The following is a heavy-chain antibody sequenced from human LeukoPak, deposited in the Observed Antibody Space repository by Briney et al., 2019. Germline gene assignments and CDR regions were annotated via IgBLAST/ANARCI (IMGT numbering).Heavy chain of an antibody. CDR1: GGSFSGSY. J-gene: IGHJ3*02. D-gene: IGHD6-13*01. CDR2: IYYSGST. Sequence: SETLSVTCAVYGGSFSGSYWSCMRQPPGKGLEWIGSIYYSGSTYYNPSLKSRVTISVDTSKNQFSLKLSSVTAADTAVYYCARTVRREQQLENYAFAIWGQRTMVTVPS. CDR3: ARTVRREQQLENYAFAI. V-gene: IGHV4-34*01.